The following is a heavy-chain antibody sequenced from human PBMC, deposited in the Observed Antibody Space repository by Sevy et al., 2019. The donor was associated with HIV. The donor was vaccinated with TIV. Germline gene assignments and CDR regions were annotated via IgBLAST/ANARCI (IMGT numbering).Heavy chain of an antibody. CDR2: ISGSGGST. V-gene: IGHV3-23*01. CDR1: GFTFSSYA. Sequence: GGSLRLSCAASGFTFSSYAMSWVRQAPGKGLEWVSAISGSGGSTYYADSVKGRFTISRDNSKNTLYLQMNSLRSEDTAVYYCAKDFPYYYDSSGYFDYWGQGTLVTVSS. D-gene: IGHD3-22*01. J-gene: IGHJ4*02. CDR3: AKDFPYYYDSSGYFDY.